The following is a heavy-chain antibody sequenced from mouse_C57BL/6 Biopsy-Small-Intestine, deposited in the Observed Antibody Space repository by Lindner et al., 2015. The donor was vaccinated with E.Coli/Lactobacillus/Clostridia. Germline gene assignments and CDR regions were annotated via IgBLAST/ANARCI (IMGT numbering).Heavy chain of an antibody. Sequence: VQLQESGAELVRPGTSVKVSCKASGYAFTNYLIEWVKQRPGQGLEWIGVINPGSGGTNYNEKFKGKATLTADNSSSTAYMQLSSLTSEDSAVYFCARDRSGGYIAMDYWGQGTSVIVSS. J-gene: IGHJ4*01. CDR2: INPGSGGT. CDR3: ARDRSGGYIAMDY. CDR1: GYAFTNYL. D-gene: IGHD1-3*01. V-gene: IGHV1-54*01.